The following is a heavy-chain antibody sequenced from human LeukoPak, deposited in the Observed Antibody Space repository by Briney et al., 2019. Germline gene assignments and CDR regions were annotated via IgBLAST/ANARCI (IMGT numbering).Heavy chain of an antibody. CDR2: IKSDGST. CDR1: GFTFSSYW. CDR3: ARAPSEIGGYYPEYFRH. V-gene: IGHV3-74*01. J-gene: IGHJ1*01. D-gene: IGHD3-22*01. Sequence: GGSLRLSCAASGFTFSSYWMHWVRQAPGKGLVWVSRIKSDGSTDYADSVKGRFTISRDNAKNTVSLQMNSLRTEDTGVYYCARAPSEIGGYYPEYFRHWGQGTLVTVSS.